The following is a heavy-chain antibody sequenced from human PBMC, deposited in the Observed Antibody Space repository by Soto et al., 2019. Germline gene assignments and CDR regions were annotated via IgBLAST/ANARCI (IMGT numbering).Heavy chain of an antibody. Sequence: PGGSLRLSCAAAGGTCGSTGRHWVREAPGQGLKQAAVISYDGSNKYYADSVKGRFTISRDNSKNTLYLQMNSLRAEDTAVYYCAKDLYLVVTPRHPDYYYGMDVWGQGTTVTVS. CDR2: ISYDGSNK. J-gene: IGHJ6*02. CDR3: AKDLYLVVTPRHPDYYYGMDV. V-gene: IGHV3-30*18. CDR1: GGTCGSTG. D-gene: IGHD2-21*02.